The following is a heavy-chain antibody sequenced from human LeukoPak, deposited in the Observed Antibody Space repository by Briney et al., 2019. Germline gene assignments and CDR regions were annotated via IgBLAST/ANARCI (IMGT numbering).Heavy chain of an antibody. CDR2: ISGSGGNT. D-gene: IGHD6-19*01. CDR1: GFTFSNYA. V-gene: IGHV3-23*01. Sequence: PGGSLRLSCAASGFTFSNYAMSWVRQAPGKGLDWVSGISGSGGNTYYADSVKGRFTLSRDNSQNTLYLHMNSLRAEDTAVYYCAKRDNTGWYYFDYWGQGTLVTVSS. J-gene: IGHJ4*02. CDR3: AKRDNTGWYYFDY.